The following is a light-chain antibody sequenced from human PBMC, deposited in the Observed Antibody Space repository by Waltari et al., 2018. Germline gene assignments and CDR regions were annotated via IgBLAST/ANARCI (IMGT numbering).Light chain of an antibody. Sequence: SSELTQDPVVSVALGQTVRITCQGDSLRKYYVSWYQQKPGQAPVVVMYGKNSRPSGIPDRFSGSSSGNTASLTITGAQAEDEADYYCNSRDISGNLLGVFGGGTKLTVL. CDR1: SLRKYY. J-gene: IGLJ3*02. V-gene: IGLV3-19*01. CDR3: NSRDISGNLLGV. CDR2: GKN.